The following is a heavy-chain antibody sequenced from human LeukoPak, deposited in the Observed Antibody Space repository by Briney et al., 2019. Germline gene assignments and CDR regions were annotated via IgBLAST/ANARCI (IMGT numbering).Heavy chain of an antibody. Sequence: SETLSLTCSISGDSITTNSYWGGWIRQSPGKGLEWIGSIYSSGNSYYNPSLKTRAPISPDASKNQYSLRLTSVTAADTAIYYCARRGIWDLQIGNWFDPWGQGILVIVSS. CDR3: ARRGIWDLQIGNWFDP. CDR2: IYSSGNS. V-gene: IGHV4-39*01. CDR1: GDSITTNSYW. J-gene: IGHJ5*02. D-gene: IGHD3-16*01.